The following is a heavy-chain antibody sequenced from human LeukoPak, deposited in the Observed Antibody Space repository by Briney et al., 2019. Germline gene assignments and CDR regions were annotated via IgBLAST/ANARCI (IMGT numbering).Heavy chain of an antibody. CDR1: GLTFSSYC. J-gene: IGHJ3*02. V-gene: IGHV3-21*01. Sequence: GGSLRLSCAASGLTFSSYCLNWVRQPPGKGLEWVSSISSSSSYIYYADSVKGRFTISRDNAKNSLYLQMNSLRAEDTAVYYCATVDYGDYFHPHAFDIWGQGTMVTVSS. CDR2: ISSSSSYI. CDR3: ATVDYGDYFHPHAFDI. D-gene: IGHD4-17*01.